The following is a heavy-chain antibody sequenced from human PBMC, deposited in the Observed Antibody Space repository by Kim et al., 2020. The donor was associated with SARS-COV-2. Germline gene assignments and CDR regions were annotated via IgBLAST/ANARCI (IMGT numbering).Heavy chain of an antibody. J-gene: IGHJ4*02. CDR2: ISGDGGST. V-gene: IGHV3-43*02. CDR1: GFTFDDYA. D-gene: IGHD3-10*01. CDR3: AKDSKPPYYYGSGFIDY. Sequence: GGSLRLSCAASGFTFDDYAMHWVRQAPGKGLEWVSLISGDGGSTYYADSVKGRFTISRDNSKNSLYLQMNSLRTEDTALYYCAKDSKPPYYYGSGFIDYWGQGTPVTVSS.